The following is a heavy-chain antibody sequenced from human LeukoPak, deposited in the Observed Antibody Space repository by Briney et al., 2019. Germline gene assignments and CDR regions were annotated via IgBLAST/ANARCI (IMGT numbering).Heavy chain of an antibody. V-gene: IGHV4-59*08. D-gene: IGHD3-16*01. CDR3: ARHGGTFDP. CDR2: INHSGNT. Sequence: SSETLSLTCTVSGYSISSYDWSWIRQPPGKGLEWIGFINHSGNTNYNPSLKRRVTLSVDTSKSQFSLRLRSVTAADTAVYYCARHGGTFDPWGQGTLVTVSS. CDR1: GYSISSYD. J-gene: IGHJ5*02.